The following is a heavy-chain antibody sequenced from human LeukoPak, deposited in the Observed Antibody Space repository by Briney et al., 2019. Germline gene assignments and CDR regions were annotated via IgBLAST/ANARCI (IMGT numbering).Heavy chain of an antibody. D-gene: IGHD6-19*01. V-gene: IGHV4-34*01. CDR2: INHSGST. J-gene: IGHJ4*02. Sequence: SETLSLTCAVYGGSFGGYYWSWIRQPPGKGLEWIGEINHSGSTNYNPSLKSRVTISVDTSKNQFSLKLSSVTAADTAVYYCARGHGGWYSRLNYFDYWGQGTLVTVSS. CDR1: GGSFGGYY. CDR3: ARGHGGWYSRLNYFDY.